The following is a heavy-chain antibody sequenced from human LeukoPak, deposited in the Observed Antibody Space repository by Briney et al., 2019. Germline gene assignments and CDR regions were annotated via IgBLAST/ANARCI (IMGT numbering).Heavy chain of an antibody. CDR1: GFTFSSYG. CDR3: ARETGICATPNSCHDAFDI. J-gene: IGHJ3*02. CDR2: IWYDGSNE. V-gene: IGHV3-33*01. Sequence: PGRSLRLSCAASGFTFSSYGMHWLRQAPGKGLEWLTIIWYDGSNEYYVDSVRGRFTISRVNSKNTLYLQMNSLRAEDTAVYYCARETGICATPNSCHDAFDIWGQGTMVTVSS. D-gene: IGHD2-15*01.